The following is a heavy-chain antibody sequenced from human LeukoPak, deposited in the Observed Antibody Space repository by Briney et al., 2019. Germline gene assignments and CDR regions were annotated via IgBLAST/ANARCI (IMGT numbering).Heavy chain of an antibody. CDR3: ARGGGDHIVVVPAVPDY. V-gene: IGHV4-39*01. CDR1: GGSISSSSYY. J-gene: IGHJ4*02. D-gene: IGHD2-2*01. CDR2: IYYSGST. Sequence: SETLSLTCTVSGGSISSSSYYWGWIRQPPGKGLEWIGSIYYSGSTYYNPSLKSRVTISVDTSKNQFSLKLSSVTAADTAVYYCARGGGDHIVVVPAVPDYWGQGTLVTVSS.